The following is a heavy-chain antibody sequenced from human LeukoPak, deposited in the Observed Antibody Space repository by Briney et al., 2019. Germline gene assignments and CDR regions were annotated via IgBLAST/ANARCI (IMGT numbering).Heavy chain of an antibody. D-gene: IGHD3-16*02. J-gene: IGHJ4*02. CDR2: ISSSGSHM. CDR3: ARLTFGGVIGFDY. V-gene: IGHV3-21*01. Sequence: GGSLRLSCAASGFAFSSYSMNWVRQAPGKGLEWVSSISSSGSHMYYADSVKGRFIISRDNAKNSLYLQMNSLRAEDTAVYYCARLTFGGVIGFDYWGQGTLVTVSS. CDR1: GFAFSSYS.